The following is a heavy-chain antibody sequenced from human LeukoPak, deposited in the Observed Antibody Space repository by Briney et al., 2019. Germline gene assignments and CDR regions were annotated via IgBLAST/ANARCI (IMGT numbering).Heavy chain of an antibody. D-gene: IGHD2-15*01. V-gene: IGHV4-39*01. Sequence: SETLSLTCTVSGGSISSSSYYWGWIRQPPGEGLEWIGSIYYSGSTYYNPSLKSRVTISVDTSKNQFSLKLSSVTAADTAVYYCARSRGAYGAYCSGGSCYPNGGHWFDPWGQGTLITVSS. CDR3: ARSRGAYGAYCSGGSCYPNGGHWFDP. J-gene: IGHJ5*02. CDR1: GGSISSSSYY. CDR2: IYYSGST.